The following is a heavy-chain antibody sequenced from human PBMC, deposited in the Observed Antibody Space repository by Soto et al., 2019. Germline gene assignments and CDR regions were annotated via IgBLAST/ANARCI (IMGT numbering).Heavy chain of an antibody. CDR3: ARDGDTSMSAPLDY. CDR1: GYTFTAYA. D-gene: IGHD5-18*01. V-gene: IGHV1-3*01. Sequence: QVQLVQSGAEVKKPGASVRVSCKASGYTFTAYAMDWVRQTPGQRLEWVGWINVGTGDTEYSQQFQGRVNITRDTSARTLYMELSSLRSEDTAVYYCARDGDTSMSAPLDYWGQGSLVTVSS. J-gene: IGHJ4*02. CDR2: INVGTGDT.